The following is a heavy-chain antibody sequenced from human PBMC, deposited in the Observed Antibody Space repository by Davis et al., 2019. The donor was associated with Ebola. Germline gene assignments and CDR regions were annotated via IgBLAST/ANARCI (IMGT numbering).Heavy chain of an antibody. CDR1: GYTFTSYA. CDR2: INAGNGNT. D-gene: IGHD2-8*01. CDR3: ARDNAMAGWFDP. V-gene: IGHV1-3*01. J-gene: IGHJ5*02. Sequence: ASVKVSCKASGYTFTSYAMHWVRQAPGQRLEWMGWINAGNGNTKYSQKFQGRVTIPRDTSASTVYMELSSLRSEDTAVYYCARDNAMAGWFDPWGQGTLVTVSS.